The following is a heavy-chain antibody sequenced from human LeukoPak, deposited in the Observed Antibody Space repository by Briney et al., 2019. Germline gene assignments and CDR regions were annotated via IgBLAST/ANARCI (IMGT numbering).Heavy chain of an antibody. V-gene: IGHV3-7*04. CDR2: IKQDGSEK. D-gene: IGHD3-22*01. Sequence: GGSLRLSCAASGFTFSSYWMSWVRQAPGKGLEWVANIKQDGSEKYYVDSVKGRFTISRDNAKNSLYLQMNSLRAEDTAVYYCARAKFDSSRYYYRGFDIWGQGTMVTVSS. CDR3: ARAKFDSSRYYYRGFDI. CDR1: GFTFSSYW. J-gene: IGHJ3*02.